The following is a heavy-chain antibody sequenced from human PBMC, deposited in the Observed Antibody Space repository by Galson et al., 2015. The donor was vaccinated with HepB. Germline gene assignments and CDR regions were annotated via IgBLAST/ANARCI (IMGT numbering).Heavy chain of an antibody. D-gene: IGHD3-10*01. J-gene: IGHJ2*01. V-gene: IGHV3-23*01. CDR3: ASLWFGEFNKRYGYFDL. CDR2: ISGSGGST. CDR1: GFTFSSYA. Sequence: SLRLSCAASGFTFSSYAMSWVRQAPGKGLEWVSAISGSGGSTYYADSVKGRFTISRDNSKNTLYLQMNSLRAEDTAVYYCASLWFGEFNKRYGYFDLWGRGTLVTVSS.